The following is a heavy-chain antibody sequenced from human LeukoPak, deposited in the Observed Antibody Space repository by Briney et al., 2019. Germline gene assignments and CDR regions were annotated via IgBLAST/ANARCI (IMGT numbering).Heavy chain of an antibody. CDR1: GITFKNYN. J-gene: IGHJ4*02. CDR2: FIGSGGST. D-gene: IGHD3-3*01. Sequence: GGSLRLSCAASGITFKNYNMNWVRQAPGKGLEWVAFIGSGGSTYYADSVKGRFTISRDNSKNTLYLQMNSLRAEDTAVYYCAKDDSPGKEWLEVIDYWGQGTLVTVSS. V-gene: IGHV3-23*01. CDR3: AKDDSPGKEWLEVIDY.